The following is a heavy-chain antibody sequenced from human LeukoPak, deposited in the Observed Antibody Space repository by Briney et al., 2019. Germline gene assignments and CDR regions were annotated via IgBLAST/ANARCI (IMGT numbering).Heavy chain of an antibody. CDR2: INHSGST. CDR1: GGSFSGYY. J-gene: IGHJ4*02. V-gene: IGHV4-34*01. Sequence: SETLSLTCAVYGGSFSGYYWSWIRQPPGKGLEWIGEINHSGSTNYNPSLKSRVTISVDTSKNQFSLKLSSVIAADTAVYYCARGFPGYYGSGSYYPFDYWGQGTLVTVSS. CDR3: ARGFPGYYGSGSYYPFDY. D-gene: IGHD3-10*01.